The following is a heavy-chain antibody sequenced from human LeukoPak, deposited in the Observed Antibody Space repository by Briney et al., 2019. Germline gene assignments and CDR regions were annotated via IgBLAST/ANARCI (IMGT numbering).Heavy chain of an antibody. J-gene: IGHJ3*02. D-gene: IGHD6-6*01. CDR1: GGSISSSSYY. V-gene: IGHV4-39*07. Sequence: SEILSLTCTVSGGSISSSSYYWDWIPQPPGKGLEWIGSIYYSGSTNYNPSLQSRVTISVDTSKNQFSLKLSSVTAADTAVYYCASAYSSSADDAFDIWGQGTLVTVSS. CDR3: ASAYSSSADDAFDI. CDR2: IYYSGST.